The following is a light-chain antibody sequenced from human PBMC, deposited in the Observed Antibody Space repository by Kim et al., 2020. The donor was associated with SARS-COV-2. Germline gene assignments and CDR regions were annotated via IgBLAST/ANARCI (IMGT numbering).Light chain of an antibody. CDR3: SSYTRSDTWV. J-gene: IGLJ3*02. CDR1: SSDVGVYNY. V-gene: IGLV2-14*04. Sequence: GQAITIHCTGTSSDVGVYNYVSWYQQHPVKAPKLLIYDVNKRPSGVSNRFSGSKSGNTASLTISGLQAEDEADFYCSSYTRSDTWVFGGGTQLTVL. CDR2: DVN.